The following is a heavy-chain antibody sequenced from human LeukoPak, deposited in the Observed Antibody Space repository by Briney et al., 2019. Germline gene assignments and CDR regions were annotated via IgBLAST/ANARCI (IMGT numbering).Heavy chain of an antibody. CDR1: GFTFSSYG. V-gene: IGHV3-30*18. CDR3: AKLLVTNYFDY. CDR2: ISYDGSNK. Sequence: GGSLRLSCAASGFTFSSYGMHWVRQAPGKGLEWVAVISYDGSNKYYADSVKGRFTISRDNSKNTLYLQMNSLRAEDTAAYYCAKLLVTNYFDYWGQGTLVTVSS. D-gene: IGHD3-9*01. J-gene: IGHJ4*02.